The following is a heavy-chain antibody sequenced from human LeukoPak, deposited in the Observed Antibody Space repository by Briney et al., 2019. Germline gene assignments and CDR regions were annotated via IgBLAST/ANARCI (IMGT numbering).Heavy chain of an antibody. CDR1: GYSISSGYY. CDR2: IYHSGST. CDR3: ATVPERRFLEWLPLVY. Sequence: SETLSLTCTVSGYSISSGYYWGWIRQPPGKGLEWIGSIYHSGSTYYNPSLKSRVTISVDTSKNQFSLKLSSVTAADTAVYYCATVPERRFLEWLPLVYWGQGTLVTVSS. D-gene: IGHD3-3*01. V-gene: IGHV4-38-2*02. J-gene: IGHJ4*02.